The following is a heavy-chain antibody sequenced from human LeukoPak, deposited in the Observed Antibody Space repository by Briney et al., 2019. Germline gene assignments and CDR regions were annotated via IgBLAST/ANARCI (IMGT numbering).Heavy chain of an antibody. D-gene: IGHD3-10*01. J-gene: IGHJ4*02. Sequence: GGSLRLSCAASGFTISTYGMSWVRQAPGRGLEWVSSISGGTTYYTDSVKGRFTISRDNSKNTVSLQMSSLRAGDTAVYYCAKSVFHSGNYWGQGTLVTVSS. V-gene: IGHV3-23*01. CDR2: ISGGTT. CDR1: GFTISTYG. CDR3: AKSVFHSGNY.